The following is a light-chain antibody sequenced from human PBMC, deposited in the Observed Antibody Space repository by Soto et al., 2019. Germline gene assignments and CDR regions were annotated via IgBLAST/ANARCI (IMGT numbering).Light chain of an antibody. CDR1: ESITTR. V-gene: IGKV1-5*03. Sequence: DIQMTQSPSTLSASGGDRVTITCRASESITTRLAWYQQRPGKATNLLIYMASSLASGGASRFSGSGSETEFTLTISSPQPDDLATYYCQECNSYPWTFGQGTKMDIK. CDR3: QECNSYPWT. CDR2: MAS. J-gene: IGKJ1*01.